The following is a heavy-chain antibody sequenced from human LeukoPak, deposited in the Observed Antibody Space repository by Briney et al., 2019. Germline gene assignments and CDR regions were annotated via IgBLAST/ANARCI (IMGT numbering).Heavy chain of an antibody. CDR1: GYTFTSYY. Sequence: ASVKVSCKASGYTFTSYYMHWVRQAPGQGLEWMGIISPSGGSTSYAQKFQGRVTMTRDTSTSTVYMELSSLRSEDTAVYYCARESRVFHWFDPWGQGTLVTVSS. D-gene: IGHD2-21*01. J-gene: IGHJ5*02. CDR2: ISPSGGST. V-gene: IGHV1-46*01. CDR3: ARESRVFHWFDP.